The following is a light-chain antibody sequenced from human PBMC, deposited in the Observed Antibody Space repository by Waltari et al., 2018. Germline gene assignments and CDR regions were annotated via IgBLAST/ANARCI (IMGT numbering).Light chain of an antibody. CDR3: QHYVRLPAT. V-gene: IGKV3-20*01. J-gene: IGKJ1*01. Sequence: SGRASQSVIGSLAWYQQKAGQAPRLLIYGASSRATGIPDRFSGSGSGTDFSLTISRLEPEDFAVYYCQHYVRLPATFGQGTKVEI. CDR1: QSVIGS. CDR2: GAS.